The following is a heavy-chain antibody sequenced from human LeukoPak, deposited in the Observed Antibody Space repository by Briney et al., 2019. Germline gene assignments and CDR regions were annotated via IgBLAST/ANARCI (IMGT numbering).Heavy chain of an antibody. Sequence: SETLSLTCAVYGGSFSGYYWSWIRQPPGKGLEWIGEINHSGSTNYNPSLKSRVTISVDTSKNQFSLKLSSVTAADTAVYYCASSLWFGESVYFDYWGQGTLVTVSS. D-gene: IGHD3-10*01. CDR3: ASSLWFGESVYFDY. V-gene: IGHV4-34*01. CDR2: INHSGST. CDR1: GGSFSGYY. J-gene: IGHJ4*02.